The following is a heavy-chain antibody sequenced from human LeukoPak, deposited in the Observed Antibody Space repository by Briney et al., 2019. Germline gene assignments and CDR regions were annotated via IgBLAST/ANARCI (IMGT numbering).Heavy chain of an antibody. CDR2: ITGDCKYI. V-gene: IGHV3-21*01. CDR3: AREGNDYYYDQ. D-gene: IGHD3-16*01. J-gene: IGHJ4*02. CDR1: GFIFKTYT. Sequence: GGSLRLSCAASGFIFKTYTMTWVRQAPGKGLEWVSSITGDCKYITYADSVKGRFTISRDNAKNSLYLQVASLRGDDTATYYCAREGNDYYYDQWGQGTLVTVS.